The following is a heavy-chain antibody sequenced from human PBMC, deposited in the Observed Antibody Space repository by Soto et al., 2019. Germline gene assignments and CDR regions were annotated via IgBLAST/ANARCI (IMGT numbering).Heavy chain of an antibody. J-gene: IGHJ3*02. CDR2: IIPIFGTA. CDR1: GGTFSSYA. CDR3: ARVIGSGSYTWDALDI. V-gene: IGHV1-69*13. D-gene: IGHD3-10*01. Sequence: SVKVSCKASGGTFSSYAISWVRQAPGQGLEWMGGIIPIFGTANYAQKFQGRVTITADESTSTAYMELSSLRSEDTAVYYCARVIGSGSYTWDALDIWGQGTMVTVSS.